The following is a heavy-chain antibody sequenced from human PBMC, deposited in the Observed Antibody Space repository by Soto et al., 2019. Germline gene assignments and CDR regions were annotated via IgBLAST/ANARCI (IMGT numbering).Heavy chain of an antibody. J-gene: IGHJ6*02. V-gene: IGHV4-59*12. Sequence: SETLSLTCTVSGGSISSYYWRCIRQPPGKGLKWIGYIYYSGSTNYNPSLKSRVTISVDTSKNQFSLKLSSVTAADTAVYYCARSPIEDIVVVPAAMKDYGMDVWGQGTTVTVS. CDR1: GGSISSYY. CDR3: ARSPIEDIVVVPAAMKDYGMDV. CDR2: IYYSGST. D-gene: IGHD2-2*01.